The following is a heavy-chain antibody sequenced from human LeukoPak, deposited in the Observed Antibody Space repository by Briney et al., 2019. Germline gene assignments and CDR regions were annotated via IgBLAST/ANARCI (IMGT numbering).Heavy chain of an antibody. J-gene: IGHJ4*02. D-gene: IGHD2-15*01. V-gene: IGHV4-34*01. CDR3: ARGGYCSGGSCYWFDY. CDR2: INHSGST. CDR1: GGSFSGYY. Sequence: SETLSLTCAVYGGSFSGYYWSWIRQPPGKGLEWIGEINHSGSTNYNPSLKSRVTISVDTSKNQFSLKLSSVTAADTAVYYCARGGYCSGGSCYWFDYWGQGTLVTVSS.